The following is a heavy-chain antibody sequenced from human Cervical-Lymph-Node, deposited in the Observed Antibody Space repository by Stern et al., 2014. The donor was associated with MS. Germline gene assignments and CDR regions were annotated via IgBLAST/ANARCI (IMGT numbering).Heavy chain of an antibody. CDR2: LHPSGGSA. CDR3: ARTKDSSIGARPGEYHYVGMDV. V-gene: IGHV1-46*01. CDR1: GYTFITHY. Sequence: VQLEESGAEVKQTGASVKLSCTASGYTFITHYMPWVRQAPGHGLERMGLLHPSGGSANYAHKFQGNVTMTRDTSTSTVYMDLSSLRSEDTAVYFCARTKDSSIGARPGEYHYVGMDVWGQGTTVSVPS. J-gene: IGHJ6*02. D-gene: IGHD6-6*01.